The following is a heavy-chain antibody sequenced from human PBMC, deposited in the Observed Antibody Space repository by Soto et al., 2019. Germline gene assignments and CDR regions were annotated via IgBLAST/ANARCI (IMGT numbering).Heavy chain of an antibody. CDR2: ISSSSSTI. D-gene: IGHD4-17*01. CDR1: GFTFSSYS. Sequence: GALRLSCAASGFTFSSYSMNWVRQAPGKGLEWVSYISSSSSTIYYADSVKGRFTISRDNAKNSLYLQMNSLRDEDTAVYYCARDRYGHYVPQRNWFDPWGQGTLVTVSS. CDR3: ARDRYGHYVPQRNWFDP. V-gene: IGHV3-48*02. J-gene: IGHJ5*02.